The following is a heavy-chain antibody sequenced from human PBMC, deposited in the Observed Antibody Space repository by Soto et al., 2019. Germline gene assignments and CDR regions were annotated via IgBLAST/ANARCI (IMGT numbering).Heavy chain of an antibody. CDR2: ISAYNGNT. Sequence: ASVKVSCKASGYTFTSYGISWVRQAPGQGLEWMGWISAYNGNTNYAQKLQGRVTMTTDTSTSTAYMELRSLRSDDTAVYYCAIDFSLMCRRTSCYAHYSGKALLVTGST. CDR1: GYTFTSYG. D-gene: IGHD2-2*01. V-gene: IGHV1-18*01. CDR3: AIDFSLMCRRTSCYAHY. J-gene: IGHJ4*02.